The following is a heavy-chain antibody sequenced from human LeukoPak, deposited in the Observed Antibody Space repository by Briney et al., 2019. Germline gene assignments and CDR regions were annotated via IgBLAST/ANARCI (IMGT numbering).Heavy chain of an antibody. CDR1: GFTFSSYW. CDR3: ARGGGLDV. CDR2: INHNGNVN. D-gene: IGHD3-16*01. V-gene: IGHV3-7*03. J-gene: IGHJ6*02. Sequence: GGSLRLSCAASGFTFSSYWMNWARLAPGKGLEWVASINHNGNVNYYVDSVKGRFAISRDNAKNSLYLQMSNLRAEDTAVYFCARGGGLDVWGQGATVTVSS.